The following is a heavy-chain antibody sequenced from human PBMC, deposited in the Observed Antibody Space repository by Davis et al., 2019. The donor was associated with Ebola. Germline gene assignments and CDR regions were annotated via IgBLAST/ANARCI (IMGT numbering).Heavy chain of an antibody. CDR1: GGSITSGDYS. D-gene: IGHD4-23*01. CDR3: ARGDFHGGTYWYFDL. V-gene: IGHV4-30-2*06. J-gene: IGHJ2*01. Sequence: LRLSCTVSGGSITSGDYSWSWIRQSPGKALEWIGYIHHSGGTYYNPSLKSRLTISVDTSKNQFSLRLNSVTAADTAVYYCARGDFHGGTYWYFDLWGRGTLVTVSS. CDR2: IHHSGGT.